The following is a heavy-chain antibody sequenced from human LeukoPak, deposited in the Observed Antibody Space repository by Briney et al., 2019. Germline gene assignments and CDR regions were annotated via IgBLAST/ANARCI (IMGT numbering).Heavy chain of an antibody. D-gene: IGHD3-9*01. CDR2: INHSGST. CDR1: GGSFSGYY. Sequence: SETLSLTCAVYGGSFSGYYWSWIRQPPGKGLEWIGEINHSGSTNYNPSLKSRVTISVDTSKNQFSLKLSSVTAADTAVYYCASYPFLTGPYYYYYYGMDVWGQGTTVTVSS. J-gene: IGHJ6*02. V-gene: IGHV4-34*01. CDR3: ASYPFLTGPYYYYYYGMDV.